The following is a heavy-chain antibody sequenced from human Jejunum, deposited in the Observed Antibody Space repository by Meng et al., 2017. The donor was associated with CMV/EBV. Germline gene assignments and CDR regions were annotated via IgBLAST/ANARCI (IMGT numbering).Heavy chain of an antibody. V-gene: IGHV2-5*02. D-gene: IGHD6-13*01. CDR1: GFSLCPPALA. Sequence: FSGFSLCPPALAVGWIRQPPATALVWLVAIYGDADARYRPSLRRRLTLPTYTSKTQVVLTMTNIDPVDTATYYCAQSRRSSSWSYWGQGTLVTVSS. J-gene: IGHJ4*02. CDR2: IYGDADA. CDR3: AQSRRSSSWSY.